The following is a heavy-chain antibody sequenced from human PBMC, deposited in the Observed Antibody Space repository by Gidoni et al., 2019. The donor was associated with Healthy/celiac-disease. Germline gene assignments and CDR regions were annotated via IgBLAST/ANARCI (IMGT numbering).Heavy chain of an antibody. CDR3: AKDHHPYNWNPRRYYYFDY. CDR2: IRGSGGST. Sequence: EVQLLESGGGLVQPGGSLRLSCAASGFPFSSDAMSGVRQAPGKGLEGVSAIRGSGGSTYYADSVKGRFTISRDKSKNTLYLQMNSLRAEDTAVYYCAKDHHPYNWNPRRYYYFDYWGQGTLVTVSS. D-gene: IGHD1-20*01. CDR1: GFPFSSDA. V-gene: IGHV3-23*01. J-gene: IGHJ4*02.